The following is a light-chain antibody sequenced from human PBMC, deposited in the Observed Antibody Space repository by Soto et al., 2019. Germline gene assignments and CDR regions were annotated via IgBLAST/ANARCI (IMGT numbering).Light chain of an antibody. CDR3: QQYDDPFT. V-gene: IGKV1-33*01. J-gene: IGKJ4*01. Sequence: GDTVTITCQASRDISDSLNWYQQRAGQAPKLLIFDASNVQSGVPARFSGSGTGTSFILTISSLQPEDFATYYCQQYDDPFTFGGGTKVEIK. CDR2: DAS. CDR1: RDISDS.